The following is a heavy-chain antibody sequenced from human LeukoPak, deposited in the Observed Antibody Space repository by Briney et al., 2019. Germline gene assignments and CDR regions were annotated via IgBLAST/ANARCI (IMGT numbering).Heavy chain of an antibody. D-gene: IGHD2-15*01. Sequence: PSETLSLTCAVSGGSISSGGYSWSWIRQPPGKGLEWIGYIYHSGSTYYNPSLKSRVTISVDRSKNQFSLKLSSVTAADTAAYYCARAGLYCSGGSCYPRPFDYWGQGTLVTVSS. CDR2: IYHSGST. CDR1: GGSISSGGYS. J-gene: IGHJ4*02. CDR3: ARAGLYCSGGSCYPRPFDY. V-gene: IGHV4-30-2*01.